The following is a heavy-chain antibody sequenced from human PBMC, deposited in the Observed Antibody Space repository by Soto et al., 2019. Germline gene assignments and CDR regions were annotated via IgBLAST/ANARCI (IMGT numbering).Heavy chain of an antibody. CDR1: SYVIESGHY. D-gene: IGHD3-3*01. J-gene: IGHJ4*03. V-gene: IGHV4-38-2*01. CDR3: ARSPQYYTPGSSPFDY. Sequence: ETLSLTCGVSSYVIESGHYWGWVRQPPGKGLEWVGSIYDSGTTYYNPSLRSRVTISADTSKNQFSLSLTSVTAADTAVYYCARSPQYYTPGSSPFDYWGPGTMVTVSS. CDR2: IYDSGTT.